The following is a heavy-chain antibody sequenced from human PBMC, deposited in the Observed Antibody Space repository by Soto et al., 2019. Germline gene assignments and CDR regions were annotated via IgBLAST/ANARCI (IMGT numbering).Heavy chain of an antibody. Sequence: ESGGGVVQPGRSLRLSCAASGFTFSHSGFHWVRQAPGKGLEWVIFISSDGNSQYYGDSVKGRFTISRDNSRNTLYLQMNSLRPEDTAVYYCAKDTPGTVSRWGPGPLVPGSS. V-gene: IGHV3-30*18. CDR1: GFTFSHSG. CDR3: AKDTPGTVSR. CDR2: ISSDGNSQ. J-gene: IGHJ4*02. D-gene: IGHD3-10*01.